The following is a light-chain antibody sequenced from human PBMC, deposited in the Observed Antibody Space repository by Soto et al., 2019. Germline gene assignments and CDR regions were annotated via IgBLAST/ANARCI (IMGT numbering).Light chain of an antibody. J-gene: IGLJ3*02. Sequence: QLVLTQSPSASASLGASVKLTCTLSSGHSSYAIAWHQQQPEKGPRYLMKLNSDGSHNKGDGIPDRFSGSSSGAERYLTISGLQSEDETDYYCQTWGAGIVVFGGGTDLTVL. CDR1: SGHSSYA. V-gene: IGLV4-69*01. CDR3: QTWGAGIVV. CDR2: LNSDGSH.